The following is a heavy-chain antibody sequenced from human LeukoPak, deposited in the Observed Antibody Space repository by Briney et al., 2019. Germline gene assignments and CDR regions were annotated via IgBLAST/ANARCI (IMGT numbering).Heavy chain of an antibody. D-gene: IGHD3-22*01. CDR2: INHSGST. CDR3: ARQGVEYYDSSGYSYFGY. CDR1: GDSFSDYY. V-gene: IGHV4-34*01. Sequence: SETLSLTCAVYGDSFSDYYWTWIRQPPGKGLEWVGEINHSGSTNFNPSLKSRVTISLDTSKKQFSLKLNSVTAADTAIYYCARQGVEYYDSSGYSYFGYWGQGTLVTVSS. J-gene: IGHJ4*02.